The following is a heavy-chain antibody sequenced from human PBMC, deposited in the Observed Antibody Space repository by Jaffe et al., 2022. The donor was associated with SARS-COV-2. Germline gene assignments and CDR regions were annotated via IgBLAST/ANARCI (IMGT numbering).Heavy chain of an antibody. V-gene: IGHV7-4-1*02. J-gene: IGHJ4*02. CDR3: ARDMGTGGYSYIFSY. D-gene: IGHD2-8*02. CDR1: GYTFTTYG. CDR2: INTNTGNP. Sequence: QVQLVQSGSELKKPGASVKVSCKASGYTFTTYGINWVRQAPGQGLEWMGWINTNTGNPTYAQGFTGRFVFSLDTSVSTAYLQISSLKADDTAVYYCARDMGTGGYSYIFSYWGQGTLVTVSS.